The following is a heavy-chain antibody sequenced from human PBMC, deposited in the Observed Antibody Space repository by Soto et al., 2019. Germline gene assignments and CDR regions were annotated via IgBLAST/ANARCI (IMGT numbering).Heavy chain of an antibody. Sequence: EVQLLESGGCLVQPGGSLRLSCAASGFTFSSYAMSWVRQAPGKGLEWVSAISGSGGSTYYADSVKGRFTISRDNSKNTLYLQMNSLRAEDTAVYYCAAASGITMVRVLSHWGQGTLVTVSS. CDR3: AAASGITMVRVLSH. CDR2: ISGSGGST. V-gene: IGHV3-23*01. CDR1: GFTFSSYA. D-gene: IGHD3-10*01. J-gene: IGHJ4*02.